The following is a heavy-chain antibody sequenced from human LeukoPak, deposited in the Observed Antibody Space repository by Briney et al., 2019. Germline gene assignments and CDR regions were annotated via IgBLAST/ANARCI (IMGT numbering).Heavy chain of an antibody. Sequence: SETLPLTCTVSGDSISSYYWSWIRQPPGKGLEWIGYIYYSGSTSYDPSLKSRLTISVDTSKNQFSLKVSSVTAADTAVYYCARRIAVAGGYFDHWGQGSLVTVSS. J-gene: IGHJ4*02. CDR3: ARRIAVAGGYFDH. D-gene: IGHD6-19*01. V-gene: IGHV4-59*08. CDR2: IYYSGST. CDR1: GDSISSYY.